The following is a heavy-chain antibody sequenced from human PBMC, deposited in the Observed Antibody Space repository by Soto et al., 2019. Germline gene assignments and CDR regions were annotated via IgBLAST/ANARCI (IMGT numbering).Heavy chain of an antibody. V-gene: IGHV4-59*01. CDR3: ASSKVGFWSGFGMDV. J-gene: IGHJ6*02. CDR2: TYSGNT. CDR1: GASLSSYC. D-gene: IGHD3-3*01. Sequence: PSETLSLTCTVSGASLSSYCWSWVRQPPGKGLEWIGYTYSGNTIYNPSLKSRVTISVNTSKNQVSLKMRSVTAADTAVYFCASSKVGFWSGFGMDVWGQGTTVTVSS.